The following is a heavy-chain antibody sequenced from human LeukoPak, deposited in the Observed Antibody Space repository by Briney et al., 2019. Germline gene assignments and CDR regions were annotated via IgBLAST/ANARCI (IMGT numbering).Heavy chain of an antibody. CDR3: AKQLGYCSDGSCYFPY. CDR1: GFTFSSSA. D-gene: IGHD2-15*01. J-gene: IGHJ4*02. V-gene: IGHV3-23*01. Sequence: NPGGSLRLSCAASGFTFSSSAMSWVRQAPGKGLEWVSAISNNGGYTYYADSVQGRFTISRDNSKSTLCLQMNSLRAEDTAVYYCAKQLGYCSDGSCYFPYWGQGTLVTVSP. CDR2: ISNNGGYT.